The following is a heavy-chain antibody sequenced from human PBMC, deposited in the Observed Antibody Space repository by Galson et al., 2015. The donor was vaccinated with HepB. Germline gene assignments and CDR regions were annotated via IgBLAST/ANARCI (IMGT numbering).Heavy chain of an antibody. Sequence: SLRLSCAASGFTLRSYIMNWVRQVPGKGLEWVSSISSSSSYIYYADSVKGRFTISRDNAKNSLFPQMNSLRAEDTALYYCAREWGGYSYYMDVWGKGTAVTVSS. CDR1: GFTLRSYI. CDR3: AREWGGYSYYMDV. D-gene: IGHD3-16*01. CDR2: ISSSSSYI. V-gene: IGHV3-21*01. J-gene: IGHJ6*03.